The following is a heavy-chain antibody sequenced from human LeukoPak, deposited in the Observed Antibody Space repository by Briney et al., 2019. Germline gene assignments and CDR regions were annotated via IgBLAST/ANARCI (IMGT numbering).Heavy chain of an antibody. V-gene: IGHV3-53*01. CDR3: AKAKGWYGEGYFDH. J-gene: IGHJ4*02. CDR2: LYPDGRT. CDR1: GFAVSSNY. D-gene: IGHD3-10*01. Sequence: GGSLRLSCAASGFAVSSNYMNWVRQAPGKGLEWVSVLYPDGRTYYADSVKGRFTISRDVSKNPLFLQMTSLRAEDTAVYYCAKAKGWYGEGYFDHWGQGTLVTVSS.